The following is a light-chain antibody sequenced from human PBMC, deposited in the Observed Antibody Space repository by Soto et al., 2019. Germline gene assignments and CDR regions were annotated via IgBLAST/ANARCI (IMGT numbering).Light chain of an antibody. J-gene: IGKJ1*01. Sequence: EIVMTQSPATLSVSPGERSNLSCRASQTVNSRLAWYQHKPGQAPRLLIYHTSNRATGIPARFSGSGSGTDFTLTISSLEPEDFAVYYCHQRQSWPRTFGQGTKVDNK. CDR3: HQRQSWPRT. V-gene: IGKV3-11*01. CDR1: QTVNSR. CDR2: HTS.